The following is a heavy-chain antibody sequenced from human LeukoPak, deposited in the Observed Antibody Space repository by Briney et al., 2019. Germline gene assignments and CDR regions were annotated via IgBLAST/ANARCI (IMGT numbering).Heavy chain of an antibody. CDR2: ISSSGGST. V-gene: IGHV3-64D*06. CDR3: VKSAGFDWLSPLDAFDI. J-gene: IGHJ3*02. D-gene: IGHD3-9*01. Sequence: GGSLRLSCSASGFTFSRYAVHWVRQAPGKGLEYVSAISSSGGSTYYADSVKGRFTISRDNSKDTLYLQMSSLRAEDTTVYYCVKSAGFDWLSPLDAFDIWGQGTMVTVSS. CDR1: GFTFSRYA.